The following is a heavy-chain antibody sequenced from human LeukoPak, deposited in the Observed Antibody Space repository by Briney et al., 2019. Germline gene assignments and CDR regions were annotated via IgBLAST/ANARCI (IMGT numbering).Heavy chain of an antibody. Sequence: ASVKVSCKASGYTFTGYYTHWVRQAPGQGLEWMGGIIPIFGTANYAQKFQGRVTITTGESTSTAYMELSSLRSEDTAVYYCARSSSSWYGYYFDYWGQGTLVTVSS. D-gene: IGHD6-13*01. J-gene: IGHJ4*02. CDR1: GYTFTGYY. V-gene: IGHV1-69*05. CDR2: IIPIFGTA. CDR3: ARSSSSWYGYYFDY.